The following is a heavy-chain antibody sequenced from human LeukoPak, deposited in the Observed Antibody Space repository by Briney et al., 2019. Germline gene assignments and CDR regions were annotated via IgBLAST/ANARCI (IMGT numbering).Heavy chain of an antibody. CDR1: GFTLITYS. CDR3: AKPARTDYADY. Sequence: PGGSLRLSCAASGFTLITYSMNWVRQAPGKGLEWVSSISGSGGSTYYADSVKGRFTISRDNSKNTLYLQMNSLRAEDTAVYYCAKPARTDYADYWGQGTLVTVSS. J-gene: IGHJ4*02. V-gene: IGHV3-23*01. D-gene: IGHD1-14*01. CDR2: ISGSGGST.